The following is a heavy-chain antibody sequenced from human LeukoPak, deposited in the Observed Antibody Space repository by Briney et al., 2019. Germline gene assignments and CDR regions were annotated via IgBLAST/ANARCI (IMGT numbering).Heavy chain of an antibody. Sequence: ASVKVSCKASGYTFTGYYMHWVRQAPGQGLEWMGWINPNSGGTNYAQKFQGRVTMTRDTSISTAYMELSRLRSDNTAVYYCARERTDYGGNRYFDYLGQGTLVTVSS. J-gene: IGHJ4*02. CDR3: ARERTDYGGNRYFDY. D-gene: IGHD4-23*01. CDR1: GYTFTGYY. CDR2: INPNSGGT. V-gene: IGHV1-2*02.